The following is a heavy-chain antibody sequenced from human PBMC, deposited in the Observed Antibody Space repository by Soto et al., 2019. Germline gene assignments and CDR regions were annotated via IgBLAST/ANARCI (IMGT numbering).Heavy chain of an antibody. J-gene: IGHJ4*02. CDR2: VEVENDDR. Sequence: EVLLQQSGAEAREPGGVVKMSCAVSGITFSDLHMHWVKQAPGKGLEWVGLVEVENDDRLYAEKYRGRLNINTDTSIQKSYRELTSLTSDDTAIYFCAAVRGSLGSLSFDYWGQGTPVPVSA. V-gene: IGHV1-69-2*01. D-gene: IGHD1-26*01. CDR1: GITFSDLH. CDR3: AAVRGSLGSLSFDY.